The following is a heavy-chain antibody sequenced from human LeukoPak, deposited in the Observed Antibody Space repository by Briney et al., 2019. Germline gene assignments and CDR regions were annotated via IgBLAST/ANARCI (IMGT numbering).Heavy chain of an antibody. J-gene: IGHJ5*02. CDR2: VIPVFGTP. V-gene: IGHV1-69*05. CDR3: ARDVRVVTSGDWFDP. CDR1: GGTFNSYA. D-gene: IGHD2-15*01. Sequence: SVKVSCKASGGTFNSYAINWVRQAPGQGLEWMGGVIPVFGTPNYAPRFQGRLTITTDESARSAFLTLNSLRSEDTAIYYCARDVRVVTSGDWFDPWGQGTLVTVSS.